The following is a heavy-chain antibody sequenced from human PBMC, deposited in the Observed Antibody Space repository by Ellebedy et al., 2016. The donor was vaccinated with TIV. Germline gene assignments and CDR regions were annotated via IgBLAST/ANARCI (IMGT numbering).Heavy chain of an antibody. Sequence: GESLKISXAASGFIFSDYWMHWVRQAPGKGLEWVANIKEDGGEKYYVDSVKGRFTISRDNTKNSLYLQMNSLRAEGTDTAVYYCVRDKMVDATTGSKFDYWGQGTLVTVSS. J-gene: IGHJ4*02. D-gene: IGHD2-15*01. CDR3: VRDKMVDATTGSKFDY. CDR2: IKEDGGEK. V-gene: IGHV3-7*01. CDR1: GFIFSDYW.